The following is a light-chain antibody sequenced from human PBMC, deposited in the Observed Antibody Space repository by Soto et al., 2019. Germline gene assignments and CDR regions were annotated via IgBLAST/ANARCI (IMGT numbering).Light chain of an antibody. V-gene: IGKV1-39*01. CDR1: QTIDRY. CDR3: HQRQSWPRT. Sequence: IQLTKSPSFLSASIRDTVTITCRASQTIDRYLNWFQQKSGQAPKLLMNAASTLRSGVPSRFSASGSGTDFTLTISSLQPEDFALYYCHQRQSWPRTVGQGTKVDIK. J-gene: IGKJ1*01. CDR2: AAS.